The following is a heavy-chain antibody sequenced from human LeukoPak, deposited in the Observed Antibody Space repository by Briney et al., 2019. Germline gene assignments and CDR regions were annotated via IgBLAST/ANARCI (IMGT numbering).Heavy chain of an antibody. J-gene: IGHJ2*01. CDR2: IKSDGSST. CDR3: AKEAGTPMVPSWYFDL. V-gene: IGHV3-74*01. D-gene: IGHD5-18*01. Sequence: GGSLRLSCVASGPAFKSYWMHWVRQAPGKGLVWVSRIKSDGSSTSYADSVKGRFTISRDNAKNTLYLQMNSLRAEDTAVYYCAKEAGTPMVPSWYFDLWGRGTLVTVSS. CDR1: GPAFKSYW.